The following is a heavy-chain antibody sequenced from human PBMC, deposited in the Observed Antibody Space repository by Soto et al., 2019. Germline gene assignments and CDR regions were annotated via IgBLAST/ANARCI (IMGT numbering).Heavy chain of an antibody. J-gene: IGHJ4*02. CDR2: IYYSGST. D-gene: IGHD3-3*01. CDR1: GGSISSSSYY. V-gene: IGHV4-39*01. CDR3: ALSLLTIDFWSGYYKGGSEY. Sequence: QLQLQESGPGLVKPSETLSLTCTVSGGSISSSSYYWDWIRQPPGKGLEWIGSIYYSGSTYSNPYRKRRVTISVDTSKSQFSLKLSSVTAADTAVYYCALSLLTIDFWSGYYKGGSEYWGQGNLVTVSS.